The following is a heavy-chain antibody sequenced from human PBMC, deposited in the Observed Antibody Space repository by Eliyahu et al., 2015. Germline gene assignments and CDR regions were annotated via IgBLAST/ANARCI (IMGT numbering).Heavy chain of an antibody. CDR3: ARASDSGRAPGPFDI. Sequence: QLQLQESGPGLVKPSETLSLTCTVPSGSIXXSSYYWGWIRQPPGKGLXWIANIYYSGSTYYNPSLRSRVTISIDTSEKQFSLRLSFVTAADTAVYYCARASDSGRAPGPFDIWGQGTMVTVSS. D-gene: IGHD3-10*01. CDR2: IYYSGST. J-gene: IGHJ3*02. CDR1: SGSIXXSSYY. V-gene: IGHV4-39*01.